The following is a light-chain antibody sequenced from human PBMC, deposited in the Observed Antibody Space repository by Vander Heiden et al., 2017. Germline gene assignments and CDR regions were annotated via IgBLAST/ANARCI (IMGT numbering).Light chain of an antibody. Sequence: EIVLTQSPGTLPLSPGERATLSCRASQSVSSSYLAWYQQKPGQAPRLLIYGASSRATGTPDRFSGSGSGTDFTLTSSILEPEDFAVYYCQQCGSSPANTFGGGTKVEIK. CDR2: GAS. V-gene: IGKV3-20*01. CDR1: QSVSSSY. CDR3: QQCGSSPANT. J-gene: IGKJ4*01.